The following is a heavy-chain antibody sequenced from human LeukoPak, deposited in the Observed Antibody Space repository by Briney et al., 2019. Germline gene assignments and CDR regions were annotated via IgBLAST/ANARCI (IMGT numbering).Heavy chain of an antibody. D-gene: IGHD3/OR15-3a*01. CDR1: GFTFGSYD. J-gene: IGHJ4*02. CDR2: IWYDGSNK. CDR3: ARHKDWTFDY. Sequence: PGRSLRLSCAASGFTFGSYDMHWVRQAPGKGLEWVAVIWYDGSNKYYADSVKGRFTISRDISKSTLYLQMNSLRAEDTAVYYCARHKDWTFDYWGQGTLVTVSS. V-gene: IGHV3-33*01.